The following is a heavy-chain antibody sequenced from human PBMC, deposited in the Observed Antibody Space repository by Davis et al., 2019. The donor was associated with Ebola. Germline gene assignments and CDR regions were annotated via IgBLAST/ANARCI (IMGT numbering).Heavy chain of an antibody. D-gene: IGHD2-8*02. J-gene: IGHJ4*02. CDR3: ARDRYCTGGVCYTRGDYFDY. V-gene: IGHV1-69*06. CDR2: IIPIFGTA. CDR1: GGTFSSYA. Sequence: SVKVSCKASGGTFSSYAISWVRQAPGQGLEWMGGIIPIFGTANYAQKFQGSVTITADKSTSTAYMELSSLGSEDTAVYYCARDRYCTGGVCYTRGDYFDYWGQGTLVTVSS.